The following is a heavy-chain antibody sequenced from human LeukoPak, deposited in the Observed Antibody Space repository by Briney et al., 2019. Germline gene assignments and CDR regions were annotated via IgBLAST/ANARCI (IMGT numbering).Heavy chain of an antibody. CDR1: DGSISSYY. CDR3: ARDIVVVPAGILAPHYYYYYMDV. D-gene: IGHD2-2*01. Sequence: PSETLSLTCSVSDGSISSYYWSWIRQPPGKGLEWIGYIHSSGSTHYNPSLKSRVTISVDTSKNQFSLKLSSVTAADTAVYYCARDIVVVPAGILAPHYYYYYMDVWGKGTTVTVSS. V-gene: IGHV4-59*12. CDR2: IHSSGST. J-gene: IGHJ6*03.